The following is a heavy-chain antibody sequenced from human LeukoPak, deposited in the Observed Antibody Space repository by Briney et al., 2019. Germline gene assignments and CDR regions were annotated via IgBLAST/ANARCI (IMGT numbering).Heavy chain of an antibody. D-gene: IGHD6-6*01. V-gene: IGHV4-30-2*01. CDR2: IYHSGST. J-gene: IGHJ5*02. CDR3: ARQYSSSSGWFDP. Sequence: SQTLSLTCTVSGGSISSGGYYWRWIRQPPGKGLEWIGYIYHSGSTYYNPSLKSRVTISVDRSKNQLSLKLSSVTAADTAVYYCARQYSSSSGWFDPWGQGTLVTVSS. CDR1: GGSISSGGYY.